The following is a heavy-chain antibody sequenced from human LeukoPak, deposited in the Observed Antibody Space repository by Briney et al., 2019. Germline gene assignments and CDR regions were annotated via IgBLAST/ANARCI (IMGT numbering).Heavy chain of an antibody. J-gene: IGHJ4*02. D-gene: IGHD3-10*01. V-gene: IGHV1-2*02. CDR2: INPNSGGT. CDR1: GYTFTGYY. CDR3: ARDFEYRGENFDY. Sequence: GASVKVSCKASGYTFTGYYMHWVRQAPGQGLEWMGWINPNSGGTNCAQKFQGRVTMTRDTSISTAYMELSRLRSDDTAVYYCARDFEYRGENFDYWGQGTLVTVPS.